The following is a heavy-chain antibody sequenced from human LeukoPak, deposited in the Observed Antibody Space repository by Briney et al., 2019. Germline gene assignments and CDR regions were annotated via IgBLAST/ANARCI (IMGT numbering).Heavy chain of an antibody. Sequence: SQTLSLTCAISGDSVSSNSAAWNWIRQSPSRGLEWLGRTYYRSKWYNDYAVSVKSRIAINPDTSQNQFSLQLNSVTPEDTAVYYCARGGSSWYGNYYYGMDVWGQGTTVTVSS. D-gene: IGHD6-13*01. CDR1: GDSVSSNSAA. J-gene: IGHJ6*02. CDR2: TYYRSKWYN. V-gene: IGHV6-1*01. CDR3: ARGGSSWYGNYYYGMDV.